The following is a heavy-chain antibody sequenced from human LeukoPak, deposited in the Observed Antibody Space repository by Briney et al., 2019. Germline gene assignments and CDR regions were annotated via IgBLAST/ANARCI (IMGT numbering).Heavy chain of an antibody. CDR2: ISYDGGNK. CDR3: ARNYMVRGVGFDY. Sequence: PGGSLRLSCAASGFTFSSYGMHWVRQAPGKGLEWVAVISYDGGNKYYADSVKGRFTISRDNSKNTLYLQMNSLRAEDTAVYYCARNYMVRGVGFDYWGQGTLVTVSS. J-gene: IGHJ4*02. V-gene: IGHV3-30*03. D-gene: IGHD3-10*01. CDR1: GFTFSSYG.